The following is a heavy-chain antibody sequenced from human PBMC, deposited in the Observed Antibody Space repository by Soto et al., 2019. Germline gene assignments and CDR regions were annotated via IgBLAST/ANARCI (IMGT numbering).Heavy chain of an antibody. CDR1: GFTFSNAW. D-gene: IGHD3-10*01. CDR2: IKSKTDGGTT. V-gene: IGHV3-15*07. J-gene: IGHJ6*02. Sequence: GGSLRLSCAASGFTFSNAWMNWVRQAPGKGLECVGRIKSKTDGGTTDYAAPVKGRFTISRDDSKNTLYLQMNSLKTEDTAVYYCTTPGDITMVRGVIGGPRLWGSDYYGMDVWGQGTTVTAP. CDR3: TTPGDITMVRGVIGGPRLWGSDYYGMDV.